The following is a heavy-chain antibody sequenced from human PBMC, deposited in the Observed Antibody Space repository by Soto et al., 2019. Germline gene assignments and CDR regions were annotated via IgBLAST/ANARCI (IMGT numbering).Heavy chain of an antibody. V-gene: IGHV1-2*02. D-gene: IGHD3-16*01. Sequence: ASVKVSCKASGYTFTGYYMHWVLQAPGQGREWMGWINPNSGCTNYAQKFQGRATMTRNTSISTAYMELSSLRFDDTSVYFCARRKGGPGPKYLASWGGGPLVPVSS. CDR3: ARRKGGPGPKYLAS. J-gene: IGHJ4*02. CDR2: INPNSGCT. CDR1: GYTFTGYY.